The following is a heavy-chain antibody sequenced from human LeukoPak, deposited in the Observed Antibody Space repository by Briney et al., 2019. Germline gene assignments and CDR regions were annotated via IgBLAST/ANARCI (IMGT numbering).Heavy chain of an antibody. D-gene: IGHD3-22*01. V-gene: IGHV3-74*01. CDR3: VLLPPDALDI. Sequence: GGSLRLSRAASGFTFSSYAMSWVRQAPGMGLVWVARINSNGTSTIYAESVKGRFTISRDTSKNTLYLQMNSLRVEDTGVYHCVLLPPDALDIWGQGTSVTVSS. CDR1: GFTFSSYA. CDR2: INSNGTST. J-gene: IGHJ3*02.